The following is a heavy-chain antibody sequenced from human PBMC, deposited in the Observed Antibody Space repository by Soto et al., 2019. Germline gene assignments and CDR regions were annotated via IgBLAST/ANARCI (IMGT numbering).Heavy chain of an antibody. J-gene: IGHJ4*02. Sequence: QSGGSLRLSFAASGFTFSSYAISFFRPAPCKGLEWVSAISGIAGSTYYADSVKARFTISRDNSKNTLYLQMNSLRAEDTAVYYCAKIFSEWLVFDYWGQGTLVTVSS. CDR3: AKIFSEWLVFDY. CDR1: GFTFSSYA. D-gene: IGHD6-19*01. CDR2: ISGIAGST. V-gene: IGHV3-23*01.